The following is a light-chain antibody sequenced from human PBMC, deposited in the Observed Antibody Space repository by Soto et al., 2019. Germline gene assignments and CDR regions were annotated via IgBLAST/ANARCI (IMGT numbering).Light chain of an antibody. CDR3: QQSYPVPRP. CDR2: AAS. CDR1: QTISSY. J-gene: IGKJ3*01. V-gene: IGKV1-39*01. Sequence: DIQMTQSPSSLSASVGDRVAITCRASQTISSYLNWYQQRPGKAPKLLIYAASSLQSGVPSRFSGSGSGTDFTLTICILQPEDFATYYCQQSYPVPRPFGSGTKVDI.